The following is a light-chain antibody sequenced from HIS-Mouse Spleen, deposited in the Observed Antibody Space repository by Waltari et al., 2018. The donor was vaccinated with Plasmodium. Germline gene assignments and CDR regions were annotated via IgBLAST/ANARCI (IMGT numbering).Light chain of an antibody. J-gene: IGKJ3*01. CDR1: QSVSTSY. V-gene: IGKV3-20*01. CDR3: QQYGSSIT. CDR2: GAS. Sequence: EIVLPQSPGTLSLSPGERATLPCRANQSVSTSYLAWYQQKPGQAPRLLLYGASSRATGIPDRFSGSGSGTDFTLTISRLEPEDFAVYYCQQYGSSITFGPGTKVDIK.